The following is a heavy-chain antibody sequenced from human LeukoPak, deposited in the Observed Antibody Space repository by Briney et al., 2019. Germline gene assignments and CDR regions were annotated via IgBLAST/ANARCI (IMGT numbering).Heavy chain of an antibody. CDR1: GGSFGGYY. CDR3: ARGYSGSYGRFDY. V-gene: IGHV4-34*01. D-gene: IGHD1-26*01. Sequence: PSETLSLTCAAYGGSFGGYYWSRIRQPPGKGLEWIGEINHSGSTNYSPSLKSRVTISVDTSKNQFSLKLSSVTAADTAVYYCARGYSGSYGRFDYWGQGTLVTVSS. CDR2: INHSGST. J-gene: IGHJ4*02.